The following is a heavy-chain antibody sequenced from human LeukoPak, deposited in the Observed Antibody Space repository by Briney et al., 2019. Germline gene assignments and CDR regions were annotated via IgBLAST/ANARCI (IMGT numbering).Heavy chain of an antibody. D-gene: IGHD3-22*01. CDR3: ARSSGYHSFVGYNFDY. Sequence: SETLSLTCTVFGYSISSGYYWGWIRQPPGKGLEWIGSIYHSGSTYYNPSLKSRVTISVDTSKNQFSLKMTSVTAADTAVYYCARSSGYHSFVGYNFDYWGQGTLVTVSS. CDR2: IYHSGST. CDR1: GYSISSGYY. V-gene: IGHV4-38-2*02. J-gene: IGHJ4*02.